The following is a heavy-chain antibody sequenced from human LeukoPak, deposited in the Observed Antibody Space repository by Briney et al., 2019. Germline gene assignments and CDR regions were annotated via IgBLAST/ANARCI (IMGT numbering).Heavy chain of an antibody. Sequence: GRSLRLSCAASGFTFSSYGMHWVRQAPAKGLEWVAVIWYDGSNKYYADSVKGRFAISRDNSKNTLYLQMNSLRAEDTAVYYCARDKWTSSWTNNWFDPWGQGTLVNVSP. CDR1: GFTFSSYG. V-gene: IGHV3-33*01. CDR2: IWYDGSNK. CDR3: ARDKWTSSWTNNWFDP. D-gene: IGHD6-13*01. J-gene: IGHJ5*02.